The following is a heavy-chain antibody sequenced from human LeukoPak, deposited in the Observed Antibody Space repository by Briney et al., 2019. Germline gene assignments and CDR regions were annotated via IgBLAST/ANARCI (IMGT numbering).Heavy chain of an antibody. V-gene: IGHV5-51*01. Sequence: GESLKISCKGSGYPFSSYWIGWGRQMPGKGLEWMGIIYPGDSDTRYSPSLQGQVTISVDTSIGTAYLQWRSLKASDTAIYYCARQKDCRLDSWGQGTLVTVSS. CDR3: ARQKDCRLDS. J-gene: IGHJ4*02. CDR2: IYPGDSDT. CDR1: GYPFSSYW. D-gene: IGHD2-15*01.